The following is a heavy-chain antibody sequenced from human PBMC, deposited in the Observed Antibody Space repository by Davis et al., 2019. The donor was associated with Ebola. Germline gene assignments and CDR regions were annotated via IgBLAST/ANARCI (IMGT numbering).Heavy chain of an antibody. CDR2: ISYDGSNK. V-gene: IGHV3-30*18. Sequence: GESLKISCAASGITFSSYGMHWVRQAPGKGLVWVAVISYDGSNKYYADSVKGRFTISRDNSKNTLDLQMNSLRAEDTAVYYCAKHRVPDYDFWSGPMGAFDYWGQGTLVTVSS. J-gene: IGHJ4*02. D-gene: IGHD3-3*01. CDR1: GITFSSYG. CDR3: AKHRVPDYDFWSGPMGAFDY.